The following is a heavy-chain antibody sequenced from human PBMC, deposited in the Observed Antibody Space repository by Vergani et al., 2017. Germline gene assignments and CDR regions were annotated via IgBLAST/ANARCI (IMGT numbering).Heavy chain of an antibody. Sequence: QVQLQQWGAGLLKPSETLSLTCAVYGGSFSGYYWSWIRQPPGKGLEWIGEINHSGSTNYNPSLKSRVTISVDTSKNQFSLKLSSVTAADTAVYYCARALMGWSYAFDIWGQGTMVTVSS. J-gene: IGHJ3*02. D-gene: IGHD2-8*01. V-gene: IGHV4-34*01. CDR1: GGSFSGYY. CDR2: INHSGST. CDR3: ARALMGWSYAFDI.